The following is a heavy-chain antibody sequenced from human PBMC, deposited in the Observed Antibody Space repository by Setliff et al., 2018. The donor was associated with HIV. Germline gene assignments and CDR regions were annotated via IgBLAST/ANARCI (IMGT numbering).Heavy chain of an antibody. CDR2: IYSSGAT. CDR1: GVSVSINSYF. Sequence: SETLSLTCSVSGVSVSINSYFWSWIRQPPGGGLEFIGYIYSSGATSYSPSLKSRVTLSVDTSKNHFSLRMSSVTAADTAMYYCARGSNKCGYTYAYAFDPWGQGTLVTVSS. CDR3: ARGSNKCGYTYAYAFDP. V-gene: IGHV4-61*03. J-gene: IGHJ5*02. D-gene: IGHD5-18*01.